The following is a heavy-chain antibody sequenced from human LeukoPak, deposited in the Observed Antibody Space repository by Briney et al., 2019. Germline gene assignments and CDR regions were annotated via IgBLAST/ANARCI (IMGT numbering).Heavy chain of an antibody. Sequence: GRSLRLSCAASGFTFSSYAMHWVRQAPGKGLEWVAVISYDGGNKYYADSVKGRFTISRDNSKNTLYLQMNGLRAEDTAVYYCARDSRYWGDYFGYWGQGTLVTVSS. V-gene: IGHV3-30*01. J-gene: IGHJ4*02. D-gene: IGHD2-21*01. CDR2: ISYDGGNK. CDR3: ARDSRYWGDYFGY. CDR1: GFTFSSYA.